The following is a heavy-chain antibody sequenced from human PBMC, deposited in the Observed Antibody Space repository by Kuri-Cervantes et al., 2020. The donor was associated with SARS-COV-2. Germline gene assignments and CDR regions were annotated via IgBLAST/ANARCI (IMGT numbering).Heavy chain of an antibody. Sequence: GGSLRLSFATSGFDSSGYWLSWVRQAPGKGLEWLANINQDGSLKNYVDSVQGRFTISRDNAKNSLYLQMNSLRAEDTAIYYCARDVGLDGGWYNYWGQGTLVTVSS. CDR3: ARDVGLDGGWYNY. CDR2: INQDGSLK. CDR1: GFDSSGYW. J-gene: IGHJ4*02. D-gene: IGHD6-19*01. V-gene: IGHV3-7*03.